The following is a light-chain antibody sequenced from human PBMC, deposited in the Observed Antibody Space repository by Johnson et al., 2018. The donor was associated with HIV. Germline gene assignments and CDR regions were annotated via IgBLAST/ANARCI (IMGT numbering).Light chain of an antibody. CDR2: DNN. Sequence: QSVLTQRPSVSAAPGQKVTISCSGSSSNIGSNYVSWYQQVPGTAPKLLIYDNNKRPSGIPDRFSGSKSGTSATLGITGLQTGDEADYYCGTWDSSLSAYVFGTGTKVTVL. CDR3: GTWDSSLSAYV. J-gene: IGLJ1*01. CDR1: SSNIGSNY. V-gene: IGLV1-51*01.